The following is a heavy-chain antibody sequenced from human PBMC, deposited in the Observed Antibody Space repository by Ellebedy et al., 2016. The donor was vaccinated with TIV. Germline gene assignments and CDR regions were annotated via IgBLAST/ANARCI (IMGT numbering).Heavy chain of an antibody. CDR2: IYPGDSNT. CDR1: GYSFTSYW. CDR3: VRGPLGYCSGGSCSADY. J-gene: IGHJ4*02. Sequence: KVSCKGSGYSFTSYWIGWVRQMPGKGLEWMGNIYPGDSNTAYSPSFQGQVTSSADKSISSAYLPWSSLKASDTAMYYCVRGPLGYCSGGSCSADYWGQGTLVTVSS. V-gene: IGHV5-51*01. D-gene: IGHD2-15*01.